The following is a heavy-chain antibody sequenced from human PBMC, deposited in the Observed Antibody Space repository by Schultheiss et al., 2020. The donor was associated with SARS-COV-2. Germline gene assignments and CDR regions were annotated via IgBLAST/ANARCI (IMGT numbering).Heavy chain of an antibody. Sequence: SETLSLTCAVSGGSISSGGYSWSWIRQPPGKGLEWIGYIYHSGSTYYNPSLKSRVTISVDTSKNQFSLKLSSVTAADTAVYYCASLVAGDYYYYGMDVWGQGTTVTVSS. D-gene: IGHD3-10*01. CDR3: ASLVAGDYYYYGMDV. V-gene: IGHV4-30-2*05. CDR1: GGSISSGGYS. J-gene: IGHJ6*02. CDR2: IYHSGST.